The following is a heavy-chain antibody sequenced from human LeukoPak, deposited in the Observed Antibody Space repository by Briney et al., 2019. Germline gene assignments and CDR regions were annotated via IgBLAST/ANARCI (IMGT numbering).Heavy chain of an antibody. CDR1: GLIFSSYS. V-gene: IGHV3-21*06. CDR2: ISSSSSYI. J-gene: IGHJ4*01. CDR3: ARDHGIPGSGSYRFDY. D-gene: IGHD3-10*01. Sequence: TGGSLRLSCAPSGLIFSSYSMNGVRQAPGKGLEWVSSISSSSSYIYYADAVKGRFTISRDYAKNLLYLQMNSLRIEDTAVYYCARDHGIPGSGSYRFDYWGHGTLVTVSS.